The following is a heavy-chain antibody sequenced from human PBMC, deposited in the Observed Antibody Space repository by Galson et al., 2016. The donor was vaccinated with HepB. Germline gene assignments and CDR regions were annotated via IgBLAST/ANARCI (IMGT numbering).Heavy chain of an antibody. J-gene: IGHJ5*02. Sequence: SETLSLTCSVSGGSISDSSYYWGWIRQPPGKGLEWIGSLYYDHSTSYVPSLKGRVAISIDTSKNLFSLRLLSVTAADTAVYFCARGRHPYDASLFRNWFDPWGRGILVTVSS. CDR3: ARGRHPYDASLFRNWFDP. CDR2: LYYDHST. CDR1: GGSISDSSYY. V-gene: IGHV4-39*02. D-gene: IGHD4/OR15-4a*01.